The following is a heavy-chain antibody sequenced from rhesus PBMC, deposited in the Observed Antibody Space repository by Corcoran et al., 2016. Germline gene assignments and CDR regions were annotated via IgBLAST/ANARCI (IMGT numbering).Heavy chain of an antibody. CDR1: GGSLSDHYY. CDR3: ATPADLDY. Sequence: QVQLQESGPGLVKPSETLSLTCAVSGGSLSDHYYWRWFRQPPGKGLEWIGYIYGSGGGTNYNPSLKNRVTISIDTSKNQFSLKLSSVTAADTAVYYCATPADLDYWGQGVLVTVSS. J-gene: IGHJ4*01. CDR2: IYGSGGGT. V-gene: IGHV4-106*01. D-gene: IGHD6-31*01.